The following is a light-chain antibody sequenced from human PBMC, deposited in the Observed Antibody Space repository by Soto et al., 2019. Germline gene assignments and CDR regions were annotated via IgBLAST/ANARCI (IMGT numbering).Light chain of an antibody. CDR1: RSNIGSNS. CDR3: ASWDDRLKGYV. Sequence: QSVLTQPPSASGTPGQRIVISCSGSRSNIGSNSVNWYQQFPGTAPKLLIYINDQRPSGVPDRFSGSQSGTSVSLAISGLHSEDEADYYCASWDDRLKGYVFGTGTQLTVL. CDR2: IND. J-gene: IGLJ1*01. V-gene: IGLV1-44*01.